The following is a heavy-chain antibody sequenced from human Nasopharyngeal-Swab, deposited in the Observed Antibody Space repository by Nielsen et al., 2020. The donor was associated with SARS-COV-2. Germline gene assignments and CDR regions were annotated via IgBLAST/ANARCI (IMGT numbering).Heavy chain of an antibody. CDR2: IYHSGST. CDR1: VGSLSGYY. Sequence: SETLSLTCGVYVGSLSGYYWTWIRQPPGEGLEWIGEIYHSGSTNYNPSLKSRVTISIDKSKNQFSLKLSSVTAADTAVYYCARARYMDVWGKGTTVTVSS. J-gene: IGHJ6*03. CDR3: ARARYMDV. V-gene: IGHV4-34*01.